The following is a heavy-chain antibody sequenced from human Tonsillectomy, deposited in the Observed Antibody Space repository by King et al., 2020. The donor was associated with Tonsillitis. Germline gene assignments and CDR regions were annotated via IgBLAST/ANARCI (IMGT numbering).Heavy chain of an antibody. J-gene: IGHJ4*02. CDR1: GFTFARFW. Sequence: VQLVESGGDLVQPGGSLRLSCAASGFTFARFWMGWVRQAPGKGLEWVANIKQDGSDKDYVDSVKGRFTISRDNANNLLFLQMNSLRAEDTAGYFCARGGSSFASMSYSAYWGQGIVVAVSS. CDR3: ARGGSSFASMSYSAY. CDR2: IKQDGSDK. D-gene: IGHD2-21*01. V-gene: IGHV3-7*01.